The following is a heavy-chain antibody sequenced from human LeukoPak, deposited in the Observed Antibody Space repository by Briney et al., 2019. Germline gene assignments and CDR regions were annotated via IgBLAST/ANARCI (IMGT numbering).Heavy chain of an antibody. Sequence: SETLSLTCAVFGGSISNSNLYWDWIRQPPGKGLEWVATIYYNGGTFYNPSLKGRVSISVDTSKNQFSLRVASVTAADTAVYYCGSATSAPQVYHADYRGQGTLVTVSS. D-gene: IGHD2-8*01. CDR2: IYYNGGT. V-gene: IGHV4-39*01. CDR1: GGSISNSNLY. CDR3: GSATSAPQVYHADY. J-gene: IGHJ4*02.